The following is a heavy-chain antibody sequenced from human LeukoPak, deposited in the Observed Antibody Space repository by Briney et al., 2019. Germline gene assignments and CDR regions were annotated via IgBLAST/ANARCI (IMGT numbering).Heavy chain of an antibody. CDR2: ISAYNGNT. D-gene: IGHD2-2*01. CDR3: AREVEIVVVPAAYDAFDI. CDR1: GYTFTSYG. V-gene: IGHV1-18*04. J-gene: IGHJ3*02. Sequence: ASVKVSCKASGYTFTSYGISWVRQGPGQGLGWMGGISAYNGNTNYAQKLQGRVTMTTDTSTSTAYMELRSLRPDDTAVYYCAREVEIVVVPAAYDAFDIWGQGTMVTVSS.